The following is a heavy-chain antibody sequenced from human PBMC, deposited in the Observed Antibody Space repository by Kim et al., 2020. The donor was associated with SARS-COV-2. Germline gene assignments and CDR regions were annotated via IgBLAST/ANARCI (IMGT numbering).Heavy chain of an antibody. V-gene: IGHV4-39*01. Sequence: SHTPALKGRVTISVDTSKNQFSLKLSSVTAADTAVYYCARRSGSYEPFDYWGQGTLVTVSS. J-gene: IGHJ4*02. CDR3: ARRSGSYEPFDY. D-gene: IGHD1-26*01.